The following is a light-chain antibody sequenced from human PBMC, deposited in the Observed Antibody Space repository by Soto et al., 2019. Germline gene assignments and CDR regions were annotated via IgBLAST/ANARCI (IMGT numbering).Light chain of an antibody. J-gene: IGKJ1*01. Sequence: EIVLTHSPATLSLSPGERATLSCRASQSVSSYLAWYQQKPGQAPRLLIYDASNRATGIPARFSGSGSGTDFTLTISSLEPEDFAVYYCQQRSNSWTFGQGTKV. CDR2: DAS. V-gene: IGKV3-11*01. CDR1: QSVSSY. CDR3: QQRSNSWT.